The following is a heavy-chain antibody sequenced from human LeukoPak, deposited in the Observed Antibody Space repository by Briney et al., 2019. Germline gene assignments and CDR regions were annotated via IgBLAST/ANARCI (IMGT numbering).Heavy chain of an antibody. V-gene: IGHV4-39*02. Sequence: SETLSLTCTVSGGPISSSTHRWGWIRQPPGKGLEWIGSIYFSGQTHYNFSLQSRVTLFVDTSKNRFSLNLTSVTAADTALYYCARPVYCSSTTCAGPFHIWGQGTMVTVSS. J-gene: IGHJ3*02. CDR1: GGPISSSTHR. D-gene: IGHD2-2*01. CDR2: IYFSGQT. CDR3: ARPVYCSSTTCAGPFHI.